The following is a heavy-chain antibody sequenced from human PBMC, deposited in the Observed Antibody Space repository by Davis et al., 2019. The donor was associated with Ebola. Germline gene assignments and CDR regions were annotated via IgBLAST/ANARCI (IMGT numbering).Heavy chain of an antibody. Sequence: GESLKISCAASGFTFSDYYMSWIRQAPGKGLEWVSYISSSSSYTNYADSVKGRFAISRDNAKNSLYLQMNSLRAEDTAVYYCARVLREGGGSEIYYYYGMDVWGQGTTVTVSS. J-gene: IGHJ6*02. CDR3: ARVLREGGGSEIYYYYGMDV. CDR2: ISSSSSYT. D-gene: IGHD3-16*01. CDR1: GFTFSDYY. V-gene: IGHV3-11*06.